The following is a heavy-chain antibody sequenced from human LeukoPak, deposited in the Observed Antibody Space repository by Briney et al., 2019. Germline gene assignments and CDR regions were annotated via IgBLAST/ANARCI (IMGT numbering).Heavy chain of an antibody. V-gene: IGHV1-8*01. J-gene: IGHJ5*01. CDR3: ARGRSFWFDP. CDR2: MNPKSGNT. Sequence: ASVTVSCKASGYTFGNYDINWVRQATGQGLEWMGWMNPKSGNTGYAQKFKGRVTMTRNTSISTAYMDLSSLTSEDTAVYYCARGRSFWFDPWGQGTLVTVSS. D-gene: IGHD3-10*01. CDR1: GYTFGNYD.